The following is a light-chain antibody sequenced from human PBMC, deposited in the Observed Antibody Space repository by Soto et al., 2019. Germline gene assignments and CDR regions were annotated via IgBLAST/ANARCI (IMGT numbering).Light chain of an antibody. V-gene: IGLV2-8*01. CDR1: ISDIGAYNY. Sequence: QSVLTQPASLSGSPGQSITISCTGTISDIGAYNYVSWYQQHPGKAPKLMIYEVNKRPSGVPDRFSGSKSGNTASLTVSGLQAEDEADYYCSSYAGSSNVFGTGTKVTVL. CDR3: SSYAGSSNV. J-gene: IGLJ1*01. CDR2: EVN.